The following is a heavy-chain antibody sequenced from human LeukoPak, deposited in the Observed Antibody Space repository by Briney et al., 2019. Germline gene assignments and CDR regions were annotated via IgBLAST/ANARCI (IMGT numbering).Heavy chain of an antibody. CDR3: ARGEMATAYDY. J-gene: IGHJ4*02. D-gene: IGHD5-24*01. Sequence: GGSQRLSCAASGFTFSSYSMNWVRQAPGKGPEWVSSISSSSSYIYYADSVKGRFTISRGNAKNSLYLQMNSLRAEDTAVYYCARGEMATAYDYWGQGTLVTVSS. CDR1: GFTFSSYS. V-gene: IGHV3-21*01. CDR2: ISSSSSYI.